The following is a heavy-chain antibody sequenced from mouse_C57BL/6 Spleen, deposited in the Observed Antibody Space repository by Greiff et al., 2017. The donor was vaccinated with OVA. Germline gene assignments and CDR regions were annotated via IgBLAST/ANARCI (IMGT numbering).Heavy chain of an antibody. D-gene: IGHD1-1*01. CDR3: ARRGFITTVVAGYYFDY. CDR1: GYAFTNYL. Sequence: VQLQQSGAELVRPGTSVKVSCKASGYAFTNYLIEWVKQRPGQGLEWIGVINPGSGGTNYNEKFKGKATLTADKSSSTAYMQLSSLTSEDSAVYFCARRGFITTVVAGYYFDYWGQGTTLTVSS. J-gene: IGHJ2*01. CDR2: INPGSGGT. V-gene: IGHV1-54*01.